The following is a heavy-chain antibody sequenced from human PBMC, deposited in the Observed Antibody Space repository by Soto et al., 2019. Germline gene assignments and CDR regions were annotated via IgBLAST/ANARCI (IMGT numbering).Heavy chain of an antibody. CDR3: AIDSDGGY. Sequence: EVRLSESGGGLVQPGESLRLSCAASGFNFSIYTMIWVRQAPGKGLEWVSGISATTGNTYYTDSVKGRFTISRDNFENPLLLQRNNLRAEDTALYYCAIDSDGGYWGQGTLVTVSS. D-gene: IGHD2-15*01. J-gene: IGHJ4*02. V-gene: IGHV3-23*01. CDR1: GFNFSIYT. CDR2: ISATTGNT.